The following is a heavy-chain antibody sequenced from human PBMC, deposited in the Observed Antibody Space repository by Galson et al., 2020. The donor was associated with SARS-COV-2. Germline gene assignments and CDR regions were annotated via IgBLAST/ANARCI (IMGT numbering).Heavy chain of an antibody. CDR2: IYWDDDK. D-gene: IGHD3-22*01. Sequence: SGPTLVKPTQTLTLTCTFSGFSLSTSGVGVGWIRQPPGKALEWLALIYWDDDKRYSPSLKSRLTITKDTSKNQVVLTMTNMDPVDTATYYCARSVGYYDSSGYLGGDAFDIWGQGKMVTVSS. V-gene: IGHV2-5*02. J-gene: IGHJ3*02. CDR3: ARSVGYYDSSGYLGGDAFDI. CDR1: GFSLSTSGVG.